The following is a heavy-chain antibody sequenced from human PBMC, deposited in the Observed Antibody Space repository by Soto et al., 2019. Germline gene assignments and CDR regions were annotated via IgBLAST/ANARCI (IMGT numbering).Heavy chain of an antibody. J-gene: IGHJ6*01. Sequence: QVQLVQSGAEVKKPGASVKVSCKASGYTFTSYDINWVRQATGQGHEWMGWMNPNSGNTGYAQKCQGRVTMTRNTSTTTAYMELSSLRSEDTAVYYCARRGYSSSWYYYYYYGMDVWGQGTTVTVSS. V-gene: IGHV1-8*01. CDR2: MNPNSGNT. CDR3: ARRGYSSSWYYYYYYGMDV. D-gene: IGHD6-13*01. CDR1: GYTFTSYD.